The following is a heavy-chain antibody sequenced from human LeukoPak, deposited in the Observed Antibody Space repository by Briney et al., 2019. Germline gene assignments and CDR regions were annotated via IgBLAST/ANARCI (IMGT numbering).Heavy chain of an antibody. D-gene: IGHD2-2*01. CDR2: IYPGDSDT. Sequence: GESLKISCKGSGYSFTNYWIGWARQMPGKGLEWMGIIYPGDSDTRYSPSFQGQVTISADKSINTAYLQWSSLKASDTAMYYCARSNPVVAAEDYWGQGTLVTVSS. CDR3: ARSNPVVAAEDY. V-gene: IGHV5-51*01. J-gene: IGHJ4*02. CDR1: GYSFTNYW.